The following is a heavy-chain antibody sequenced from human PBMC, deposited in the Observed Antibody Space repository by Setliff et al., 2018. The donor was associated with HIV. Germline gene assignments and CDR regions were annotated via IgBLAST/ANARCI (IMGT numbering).Heavy chain of an antibody. V-gene: IGHV1-18*01. CDR3: ARDPSCSSTSCYAGWFDP. J-gene: IGHJ5*02. D-gene: IGHD2-2*01. Sequence: ASVKVSCKASGYTFTDYGLSWVRQAPGQGLEWMGWIGAYNGNTNYAQKLQGRVTMTTDTSTSTAYMELRSLRSDDTAVYYCARDPSCSSTSCYAGWFDPWGQGTLVTVSS. CDR2: IGAYNGNT. CDR1: GYTFTDYG.